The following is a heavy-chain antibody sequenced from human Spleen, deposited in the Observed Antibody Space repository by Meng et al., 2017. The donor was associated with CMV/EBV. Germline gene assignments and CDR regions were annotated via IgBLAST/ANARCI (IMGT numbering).Heavy chain of an antibody. CDR1: GGSISSAGYY. CDR2: IYYSGST. D-gene: IGHD3-16*02. Sequence: SETLSLTCTVSGGSISSAGYYWSWIRQHPEKGLEWIGYIYYSGSTYYNPSLKSRVTISIDTSKNQFSLKLTSVTAADTAVYYCARECFGGVIVITSVGAFDIWGQGTMVTVSS. V-gene: IGHV4-31*03. J-gene: IGHJ3*02. CDR3: ARECFGGVIVITSVGAFDI.